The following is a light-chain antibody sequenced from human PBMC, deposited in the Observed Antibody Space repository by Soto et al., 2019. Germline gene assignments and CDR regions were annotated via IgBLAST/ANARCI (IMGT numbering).Light chain of an antibody. V-gene: IGKV3-11*01. CDR1: QSVSSY. Sequence: EIVLTQSRATLALSPCERADLSPSASQSVSSYLARYQQKPGQAPRLLIYDASKRATGFPARFSGSGSGTDFTLTISSLEAEDFAVYYCQQRTNWPLTFGGGTKVDI. CDR2: DAS. CDR3: QQRTNWPLT. J-gene: IGKJ4*01.